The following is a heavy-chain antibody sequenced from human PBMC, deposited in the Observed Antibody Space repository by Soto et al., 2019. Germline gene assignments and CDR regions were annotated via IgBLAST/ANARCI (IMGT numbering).Heavy chain of an antibody. CDR2: IYASGHT. Sequence: PSETLSLTCSVSGGSISAFYWNWIRQPAGKEPEWIGRIYASGHTNYNPSLESRVTMSIDTSKHQLSLKLNSVSAADTAVYYCARSPSTSTMGFFDTWGQGTMVTVSS. CDR1: GGSISAFY. CDR3: ARSPSTSTMGFFDT. V-gene: IGHV4-4*07. D-gene: IGHD3-10*01. J-gene: IGHJ3*02.